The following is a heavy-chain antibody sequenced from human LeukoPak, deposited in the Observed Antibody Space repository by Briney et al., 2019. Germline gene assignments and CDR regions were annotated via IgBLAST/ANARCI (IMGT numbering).Heavy chain of an antibody. D-gene: IGHD3-22*01. CDR3: ASHGLDYYDSSGYYFLDY. CDR2: IYYSGST. CDR1: GGSISSSSYY. Sequence: PSETLSLTCTVSGGSISSSSYYWGWIRQPPGKGLEWIGSIYYSGSTYYNPSLKSRVTISVDTSKNQFSLKLSSVTAADTAVYYCASHGLDYYDSSGYYFLDYWGQGTLVTVSS. V-gene: IGHV4-39*01. J-gene: IGHJ4*02.